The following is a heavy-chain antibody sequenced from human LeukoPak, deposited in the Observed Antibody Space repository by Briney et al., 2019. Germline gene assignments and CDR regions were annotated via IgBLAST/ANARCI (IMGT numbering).Heavy chain of an antibody. CDR2: IKSKTDGGTT. V-gene: IGHV3-15*01. CDR1: GFTLSNAW. Sequence: GGSLRLSCAASGFTLSNAWMSWARQAPGKGLEWVGRIKSKTDGGTTDYAAPVKGRFTISRDDSKNTLYLQMNSLKTEDTAVYYCTTGDSDGGIYDYVWGSYRGDAFDIWGQGTMVTVSS. CDR3: TTGDSDGGIYDYVWGSYRGDAFDI. D-gene: IGHD3-16*02. J-gene: IGHJ3*02.